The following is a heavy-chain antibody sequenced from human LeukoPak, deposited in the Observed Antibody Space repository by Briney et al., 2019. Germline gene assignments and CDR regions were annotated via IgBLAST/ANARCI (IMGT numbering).Heavy chain of an antibody. Sequence: SETLSLTCTVYGGSFSGYYWSWIRQPPGKGLEWIGEINHSGSTNYNPSLKSRVTISVNTSKNQFSLKLSSVTAADTAVYYCALCSEAAFDIWGQGTMVTVSS. CDR2: INHSGST. V-gene: IGHV4-34*01. D-gene: IGHD2-15*01. CDR3: ALCSEAAFDI. CDR1: GGSFSGYY. J-gene: IGHJ3*02.